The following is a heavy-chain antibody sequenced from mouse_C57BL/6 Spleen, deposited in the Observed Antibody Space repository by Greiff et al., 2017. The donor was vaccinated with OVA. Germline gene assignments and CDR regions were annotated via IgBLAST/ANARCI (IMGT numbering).Heavy chain of an antibody. D-gene: IGHD1-1*01. CDR3: ARARNGGDMDY. CDR1: GYSITSGYY. CDR2: ISYDGSN. V-gene: IGHV3-6*01. J-gene: IGHJ4*01. Sequence: EVQLQESGPGLVKPSQSLSLTCSVTGYSITSGYYWNWIRQFPGNKLEWMGYISYDGSNNYNPSLKNRISITRDTSKNQFFLKLNSVTTEDTATYYCARARNGGDMDYWGQGTSVTVSS.